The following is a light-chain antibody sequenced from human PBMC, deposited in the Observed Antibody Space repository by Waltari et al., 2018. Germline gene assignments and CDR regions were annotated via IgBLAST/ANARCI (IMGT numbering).Light chain of an antibody. CDR3: LLLFGGDQLV. CDR1: TGQVAGAQY. CDR2: SST. Sequence: QTVVNKEPSLNVSPGGTGTPTCASRTGQVAGAQYTSCVQQMPGQATRALIFSSTNKYSCTPARFSGSLLGGKAALTLSSVQPEDDADYYCLLLFGGDQLVFGGGTRLTVL. V-gene: IGLV7-43*01. J-gene: IGLJ3*02.